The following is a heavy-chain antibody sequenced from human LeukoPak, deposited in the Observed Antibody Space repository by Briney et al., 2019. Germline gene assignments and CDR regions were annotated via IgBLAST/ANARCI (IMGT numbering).Heavy chain of an antibody. Sequence: SETLSLTCTVSGGSISSYYWSWIRQPPGKGLEWIGYIYYSGSTNYNPSLKSRVTISVDTSKNQFSLKLSSVTAADTAVYYCARRRGVLRFLEWFEDDAFDIWGQGTMVTVSS. V-gene: IGHV4-59*01. J-gene: IGHJ3*02. CDR1: GGSISSYY. CDR2: IYYSGST. CDR3: ARRRGVLRFLEWFEDDAFDI. D-gene: IGHD3-3*01.